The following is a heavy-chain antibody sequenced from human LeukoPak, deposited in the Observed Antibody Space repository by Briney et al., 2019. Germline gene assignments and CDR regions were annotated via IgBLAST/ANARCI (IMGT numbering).Heavy chain of an antibody. J-gene: IGHJ3*02. CDR3: AIRISSGWHDAFDI. D-gene: IGHD6-19*01. Sequence: ASVKVSCKASGYTFTSYDINWVRQATGQGLEWMGWMNPNSGNTGYAQKFQGRVTMTRNTSISTAYMELSSLRSEDTAVYYCAIRISSGWHDAFDIWGQGTMVTVSS. V-gene: IGHV1-8*01. CDR2: MNPNSGNT. CDR1: GYTFTSYD.